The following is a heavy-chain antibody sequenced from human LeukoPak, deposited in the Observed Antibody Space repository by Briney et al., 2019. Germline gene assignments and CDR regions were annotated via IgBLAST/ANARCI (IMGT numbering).Heavy chain of an antibody. CDR1: GYTFTSYG. D-gene: IGHD2-2*01. Sequence: ASVKVSCKASGYTFTSYGISWVRQAPGQGLEWMGWINPNSGGTNYAQKFQGRVTMTRDTSISTAYMELSRLRSDDTAVYYCARDPTVPAAMFDYWGQGTLVTVSS. V-gene: IGHV1-2*02. CDR3: ARDPTVPAAMFDY. J-gene: IGHJ4*02. CDR2: INPNSGGT.